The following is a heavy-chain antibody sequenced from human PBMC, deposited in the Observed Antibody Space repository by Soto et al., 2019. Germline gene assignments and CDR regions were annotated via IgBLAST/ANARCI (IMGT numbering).Heavy chain of an antibody. CDR1: GFTFRSYS. J-gene: IGHJ4*02. CDR3: ARDFGTD. Sequence: EVQLVESGGGLVKHGGSLRLSCAASGFTFRSYSMNWVRQAPWKGLEWVSSISSSSSYIYYADAVKGRFTISRDNAKNSLYLQMNSLRAEDTAVYYCARDFGTDWGQGTLVTVSS. CDR2: ISSSSSYI. D-gene: IGHD1-1*01. V-gene: IGHV3-21*01.